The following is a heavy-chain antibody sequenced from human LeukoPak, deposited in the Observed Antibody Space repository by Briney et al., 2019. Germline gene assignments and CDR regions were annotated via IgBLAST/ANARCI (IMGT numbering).Heavy chain of an antibody. V-gene: IGHV3-48*01. CDR2: ISSSSSTI. CDR1: GFTFSSYS. D-gene: IGHD6-13*01. CDR3: AKDMEQQLVEYYFDY. Sequence: PGGSLRLSCAASGFTFSSYSMNWVRQAPGKGLEWVSYISSSSSTIYYADSVKGRFTISRDNSKNTLYLQMNSLRAEDTAVYYCAKDMEQQLVEYYFDYWGQGTLVTVSS. J-gene: IGHJ4*02.